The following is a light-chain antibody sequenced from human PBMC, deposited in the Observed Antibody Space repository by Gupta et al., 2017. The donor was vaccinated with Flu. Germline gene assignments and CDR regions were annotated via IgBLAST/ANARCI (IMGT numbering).Light chain of an antibody. Sequence: DIQMTQSPSSLSASVGDRVTITCRASQGISNYLDWYQQKSGKVPKLLIYAASTLQSGVPSRFSGSGSGTDFTLTISSLQPEDFATYYCQKYNSAPPLFTFGPGTKVDIK. V-gene: IGKV1-27*01. CDR3: QKYNSAPPLFT. CDR2: AAS. J-gene: IGKJ3*01. CDR1: QGISNY.